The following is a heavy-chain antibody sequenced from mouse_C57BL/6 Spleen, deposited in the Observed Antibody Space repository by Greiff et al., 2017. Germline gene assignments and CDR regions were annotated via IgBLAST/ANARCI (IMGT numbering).Heavy chain of an antibody. CDR2: ISSGGDYI. J-gene: IGHJ4*01. CDR3: TRDYYGSKGDYYAMDY. D-gene: IGHD1-1*01. V-gene: IGHV5-9-1*02. CDR1: GFTFSSYA. Sequence: DVQLQESGEGLVKPGGSLKLSCAASGFTFSSYAMSWVRQTPEKRLEWVAYISSGGDYIYYADTVKGRFTISRDNARNTLYLQMSSLKSEDTAMYYCTRDYYGSKGDYYAMDYWGQGTSVTVSS.